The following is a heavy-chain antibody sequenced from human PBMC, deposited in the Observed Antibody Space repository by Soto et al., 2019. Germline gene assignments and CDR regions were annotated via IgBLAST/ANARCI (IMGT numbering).Heavy chain of an antibody. V-gene: IGHV5-51*01. CDR1: GYIFASHR. CDR2: IYPGDSDT. D-gene: IGHD3-22*01. Sequence: GESLKISCKASGYIFASHRIHWLLQMPGTGLEWMGIIYPGDSDTRYSPSFPGQVTISADKSISTAYLQWSSLKASDTAMYYRLRLRNGYDSSGYSVAAFDIWGQGAMATVSS. CDR3: LRLRNGYDSSGYSVAAFDI. J-gene: IGHJ3*02.